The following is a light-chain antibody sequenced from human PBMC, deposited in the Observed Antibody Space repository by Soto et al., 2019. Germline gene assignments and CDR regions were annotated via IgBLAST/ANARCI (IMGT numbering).Light chain of an antibody. Sequence: EIVMAQSPATLSVSPGERATLSCRASQSVSSNLAWYQQKPGQAPRILIYGASTRETGILARFSGSGSGTEFTLTISSLQSEDFAVYYCQQYNNWPQTFGQGTKVDIK. CDR1: QSVSSN. CDR3: QQYNNWPQT. J-gene: IGKJ1*01. V-gene: IGKV3-15*01. CDR2: GAS.